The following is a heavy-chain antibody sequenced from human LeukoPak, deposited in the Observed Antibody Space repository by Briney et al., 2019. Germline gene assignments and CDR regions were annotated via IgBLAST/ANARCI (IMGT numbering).Heavy chain of an antibody. Sequence: ETLSLTCTVSGGSISGSNYYWGWIRQTPGKGLECVSSISSSSSYIYYADSVKGRFTISRDNAKNSLYLQMNSLRAEDTAVYYCARGDTIFGVVTTEQNFDYWGQGTLVTVSS. J-gene: IGHJ4*02. D-gene: IGHD3-3*01. CDR1: GGSISGSNYY. V-gene: IGHV3-21*01. CDR2: ISSSSSYI. CDR3: ARGDTIFGVVTTEQNFDY.